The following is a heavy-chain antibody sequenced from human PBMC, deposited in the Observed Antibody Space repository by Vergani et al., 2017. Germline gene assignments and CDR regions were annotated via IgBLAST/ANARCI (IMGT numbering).Heavy chain of an antibody. Sequence: EVQLVESGGGLVQPGGSLRLSCVTSASSFSNFDMHWVRQAAGKGLEWVSSFHGGGDSHYSDSVKGRFTISRDNAKNMMYLQLNSLRDEDTAVYYCARDGRIDAEGTELDYWGQGTLVTVSS. CDR1: ASSFSNFD. CDR3: ARDGRIDAEGTELDY. D-gene: IGHD1-14*01. J-gene: IGHJ4*02. V-gene: IGHV3-13*01. CDR2: FHGGGDS.